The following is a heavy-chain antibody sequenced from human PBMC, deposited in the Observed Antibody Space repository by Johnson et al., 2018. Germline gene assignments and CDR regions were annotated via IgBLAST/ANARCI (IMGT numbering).Heavy chain of an antibody. CDR2: ISSNGGST. D-gene: IGHD6-19*01. CDR3: AIVGVWLLLIFYYYYYYMVV. J-gene: IGHJ6*03. CDR1: GFTFSSYA. Sequence: VQLVESGGGLVQPGGSLRLSCAASGFTFSSYAMHWVRQAPGKGLEYVSAISSNGGSTYYANSVKGRFTISRDNSKNTLYLQMGSLRAEDMAVYCCAIVGVWLLLIFYYYYYYMVVGGKGTTVTVSS. V-gene: IGHV3-64*01.